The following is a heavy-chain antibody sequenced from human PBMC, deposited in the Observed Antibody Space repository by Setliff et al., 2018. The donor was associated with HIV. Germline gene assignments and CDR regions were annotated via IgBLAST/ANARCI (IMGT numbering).Heavy chain of an antibody. CDR2: ISYDGSNK. Sequence: GGSLRLSCAASGFTFSSYAMHWVRQAPGKGLEWVAVISYDGSNKYYADSVKGRFTISRDNSKNTLYLHMNSLRAEDTAVYYCARGHYSSSSGWGQGALVTVSS. D-gene: IGHD6-6*01. CDR3: ARGHYSSSSG. J-gene: IGHJ4*02. V-gene: IGHV3-30*04. CDR1: GFTFSSYA.